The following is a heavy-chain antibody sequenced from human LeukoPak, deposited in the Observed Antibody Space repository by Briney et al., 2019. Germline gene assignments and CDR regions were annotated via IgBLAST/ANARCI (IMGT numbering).Heavy chain of an antibody. Sequence: GASVKVSCKASGYTFTSYAMNWVRQAPGQGLEWMGWINTNTGNPTYAQGFTGRFVFSLDTSVSTAYLQISSLKAEDTAVYYCASLGTDYGGHDAFDIWGQGTMVTVSS. J-gene: IGHJ3*02. V-gene: IGHV7-4-1*02. CDR1: GYTFTSYA. CDR3: ASLGTDYGGHDAFDI. D-gene: IGHD4-23*01. CDR2: INTNTGNP.